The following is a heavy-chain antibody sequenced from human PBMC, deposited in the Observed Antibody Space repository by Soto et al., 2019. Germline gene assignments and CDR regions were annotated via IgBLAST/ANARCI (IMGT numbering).Heavy chain of an antibody. D-gene: IGHD1-20*01. CDR3: ARDINWNYSAPWFDP. V-gene: IGHV1-18*01. CDR2: ISAYNGNT. CDR1: GYTFTSYG. Sequence: ALVKVSCKASGYTFTSYGISWVRQAPGQGLEWMGWISAYNGNTNYAQKLQGRVTMTTDTSTSTAYMELRSLRSDDTAVYYCARDINWNYSAPWFDPWGQGTLVTVSS. J-gene: IGHJ5*02.